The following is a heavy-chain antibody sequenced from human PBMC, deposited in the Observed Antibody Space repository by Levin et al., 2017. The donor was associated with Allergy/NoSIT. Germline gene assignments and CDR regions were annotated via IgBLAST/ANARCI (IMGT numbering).Heavy chain of an antibody. CDR1: GFTFDDYG. CDR2: VNWNGDYT. D-gene: IGHD3-10*01. CDR3: ARTSYSGTYYVGYFDY. Sequence: LSLTCAASGFTFDDYGLTWVRQAPGKGLEWVSTVNWNGDYTGYADSVQGRFTISRDNAKNSLYLQMNSLRAEDTAFYYCARTSYSGTYYVGYFDYWGQGTLVTVSS. V-gene: IGHV3-20*04. J-gene: IGHJ4*02.